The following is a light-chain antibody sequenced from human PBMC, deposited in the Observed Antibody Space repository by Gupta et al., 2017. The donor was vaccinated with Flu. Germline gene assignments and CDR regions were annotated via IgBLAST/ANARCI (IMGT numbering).Light chain of an antibody. CDR2: CNA. CDR3: QSFDNSMSSSV. J-gene: IGLJ3*02. V-gene: IGLV1-40*01. Sequence: VTITGTLSSSKNGTDIDFHWYQQLPATAPNLLMFCNASRPSGVPDRFSGSKSGTTASLSTTGLQAEDEADYYCQSFDNSMSSSVFGGGTKLTVL. CDR1: SSKNGTDID.